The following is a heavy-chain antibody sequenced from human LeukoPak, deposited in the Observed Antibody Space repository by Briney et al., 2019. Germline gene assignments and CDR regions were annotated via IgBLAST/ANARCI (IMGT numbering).Heavy chain of an antibody. D-gene: IGHD4/OR15-4a*01. CDR2: TYYRSKWHS. V-gene: IGHV6-1*01. CDR3: VRQYGGGGSYYYGLDV. Sequence: SQTLSLTCAISADSVSSNSAAWNWIRQSPSRGLEWLGRTYYRSKWHSGYAVSVRSRITINPDTSKNQVSLQFNSVTPEDTAVYYCVRQYGGGGSYYYGLDVWGQGTTVTVSS. CDR1: ADSVSSNSAA. J-gene: IGHJ6*02.